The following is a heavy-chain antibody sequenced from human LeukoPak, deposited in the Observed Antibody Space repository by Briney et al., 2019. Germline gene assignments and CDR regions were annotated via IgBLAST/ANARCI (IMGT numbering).Heavy chain of an antibody. Sequence: SVKVSCKASGGTFSSYAISWVRQAPGQGLEWMGRVIPILGIANYAQKFQGRVTITADKSTSTAYMELSSLRSEDTAVYYCASSQYYYDPLDYFDYWGQGTLVTVSS. CDR3: ASSQYYYDPLDYFDY. CDR2: VIPILGIA. D-gene: IGHD3-22*01. CDR1: GGTFSSYA. J-gene: IGHJ4*02. V-gene: IGHV1-69*04.